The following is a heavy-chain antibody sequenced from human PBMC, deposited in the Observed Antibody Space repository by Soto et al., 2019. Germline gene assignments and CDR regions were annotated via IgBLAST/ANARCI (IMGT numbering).Heavy chain of an antibody. CDR1: GGSISSSSYY. D-gene: IGHD1-26*01. J-gene: IGHJ4*02. Sequence: SETLSLTCTVSGGSISSSSYYWGWIRQPPGKGLEWIGSIYYSGSTYYNPSLKSRVTISVDTSKNQFSLKLSSVTAADTAVYYCARHWSTAYSGSYYPYFDYWGQGTRVTVSS. CDR3: ARHWSTAYSGSYYPYFDY. CDR2: IYYSGST. V-gene: IGHV4-39*01.